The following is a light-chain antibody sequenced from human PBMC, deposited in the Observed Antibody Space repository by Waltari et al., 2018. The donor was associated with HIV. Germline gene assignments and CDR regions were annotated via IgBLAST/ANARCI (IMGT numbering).Light chain of an antibody. CDR1: QSVSSSH. J-gene: IGKJ1*01. CDR3: QQYGSSRT. Sequence: DIVLTQSPGTLSLSPGERASQSVSSSHLAWYQQKPGQAPRLLIFGASSRATGIPDRFSGSGSGTDFTLTISTLEPEDFAVYYCQQYGSSRTFGQGTKVEIK. V-gene: IGKV3-20*01. CDR2: GAS.